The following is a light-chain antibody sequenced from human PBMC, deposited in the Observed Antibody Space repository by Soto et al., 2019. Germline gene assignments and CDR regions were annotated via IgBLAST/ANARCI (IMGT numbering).Light chain of an antibody. CDR1: QSVNNN. J-gene: IGKJ1*01. CDR2: ATS. Sequence: EIVMTQSPATLSVSPGERATLSCRASQSVNNNLAWYQQKPGQAPRPLIHATSTRATGVPARFSGSGSGTEFTLTISSLQSEDFAVYYCQQYDYWPRTFGQGTKVDIK. CDR3: QQYDYWPRT. V-gene: IGKV3-15*01.